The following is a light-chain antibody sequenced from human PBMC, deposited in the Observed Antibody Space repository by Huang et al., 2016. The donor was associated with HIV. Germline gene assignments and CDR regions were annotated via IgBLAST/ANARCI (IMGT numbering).Light chain of an antibody. Sequence: VMTQSPATLSVSPGERATLSCRASESILRNLAWYQQRPGQPPRLLSYGASCRLPGIPDRFRGSGSGTEFSLTISSLQSEDFAVYYCQQYNKWPPYTYGQGTKLEIK. J-gene: IGKJ2*01. CDR1: ESILRN. CDR3: QQYNKWPPYT. V-gene: IGKV3-15*01. CDR2: GAS.